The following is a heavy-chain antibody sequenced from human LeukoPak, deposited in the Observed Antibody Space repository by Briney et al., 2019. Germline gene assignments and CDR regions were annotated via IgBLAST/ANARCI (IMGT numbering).Heavy chain of an antibody. Sequence: GGSLRLSCAASGFTFSSYSMNWVRQAPGKGLEWVSSISSSSSYIYYADSVKGRFTIPRDNAKNSLYLQMNSLRAEDTAVYYCARDKDYVRYYYMDVWGKGTTVTVSS. CDR2: ISSSSSYI. D-gene: IGHD3-16*01. CDR1: GFTFSSYS. CDR3: ARDKDYVRYYYMDV. V-gene: IGHV3-21*01. J-gene: IGHJ6*03.